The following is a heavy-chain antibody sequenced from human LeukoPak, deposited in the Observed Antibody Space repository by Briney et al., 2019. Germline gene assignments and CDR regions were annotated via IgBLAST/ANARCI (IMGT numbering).Heavy chain of an antibody. Sequence: PGGSLRLSCAASGFTFSSYGMHWVRQAPGKGLEWVAVISYDGSNKYYADSVKGRFTISRDNSKNTLYLQMNSLRAEDTAVYFCAKGSNWNDEFDYWGQGTLVTVSS. CDR2: ISYDGSNK. CDR1: GFTFSSYG. CDR3: AKGSNWNDEFDY. V-gene: IGHV3-30*18. D-gene: IGHD1-20*01. J-gene: IGHJ4*02.